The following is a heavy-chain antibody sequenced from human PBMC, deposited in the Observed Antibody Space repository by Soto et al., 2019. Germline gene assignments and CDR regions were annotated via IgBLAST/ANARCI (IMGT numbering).Heavy chain of an antibody. Sequence: VGSLRLSCAASGFTFSSYSMNWVRQAPGKGLEWVSSISSSSSYIYYADSVKGRFTISRDNAKNSLYLQMNSLRAEDTAVYYCARDRRYSSGFFHWGQGTLVTVSS. V-gene: IGHV3-21*01. J-gene: IGHJ4*02. CDR3: ARDRRYSSGFFH. D-gene: IGHD6-19*01. CDR1: GFTFSSYS. CDR2: ISSSSSYI.